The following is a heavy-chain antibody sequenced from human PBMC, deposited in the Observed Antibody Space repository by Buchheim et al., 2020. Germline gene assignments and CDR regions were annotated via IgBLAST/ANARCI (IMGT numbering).Heavy chain of an antibody. J-gene: IGHJ6*02. Sequence: QVQLQESGPGLVKPSQTLSLTCTVSGGSISSGDYYWSWIRQPPGKGREWIGYIYYSGSTYYNPSLKSRVTISVDTSKNQFSLKLSSVTAEDTAVYYCARAAHDSSGYYYLYYYYGMDVWGQGTT. CDR1: GGSISSGDYY. V-gene: IGHV4-30-4*01. CDR3: ARAAHDSSGYYYLYYYYGMDV. D-gene: IGHD3-22*01. CDR2: IYYSGST.